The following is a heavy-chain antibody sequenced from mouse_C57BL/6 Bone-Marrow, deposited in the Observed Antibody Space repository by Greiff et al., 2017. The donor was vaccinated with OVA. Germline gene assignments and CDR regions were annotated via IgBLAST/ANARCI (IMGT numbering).Heavy chain of an antibody. CDR2: ISSGGDYI. J-gene: IGHJ3*01. V-gene: IGHV5-9-1*02. Sequence: EVKLMESGEGLVKPGGSLKLSCAASGFTFSSYAMSWVRQTPEKRLEWVAYISSGGDYIYYADTVKGRFTISRDNARNTLYLQMSSLKSEDTAMYYCTRGGYYGSSYEGFAYWGQGTLVTVSA. D-gene: IGHD1-1*01. CDR3: TRGGYYGSSYEGFAY. CDR1: GFTFSSYA.